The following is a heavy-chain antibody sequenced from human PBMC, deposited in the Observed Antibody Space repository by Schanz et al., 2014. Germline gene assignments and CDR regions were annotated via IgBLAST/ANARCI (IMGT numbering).Heavy chain of an antibody. CDR1: GYIFSSYA. J-gene: IGHJ4*02. V-gene: IGHV7-4-1*02. CDR3: ARRGIRGVFSSFDY. CDR2: INTNTGNP. Sequence: QLVQSGSEFRKPGASVKVSCKASGYIFSSYAIHWVRQAPGQGLEWMGWINTNTGNPTYAQAFTGRFLFSLDTSVNTAYLQISSLEADDTAVYYCARRGIRGVFSSFDYWGLGTLVTVSS. D-gene: IGHD3-10*01.